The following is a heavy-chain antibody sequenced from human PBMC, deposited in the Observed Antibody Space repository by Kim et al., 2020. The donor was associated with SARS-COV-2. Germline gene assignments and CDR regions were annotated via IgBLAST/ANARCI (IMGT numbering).Heavy chain of an antibody. CDR2: GAAT. D-gene: IGHD6-13*01. Sequence: GAATYYDDSVRGRFTISRDNSKNTLSLQMNSLRAEDTALYYCAKTGQLDYWGQGTLVTVSS. J-gene: IGHJ4*02. CDR3: AKTGQLDY. V-gene: IGHV3-23*01.